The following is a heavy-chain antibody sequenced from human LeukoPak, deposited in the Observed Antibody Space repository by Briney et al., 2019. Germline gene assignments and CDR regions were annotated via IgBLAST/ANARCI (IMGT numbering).Heavy chain of an antibody. J-gene: IGHJ4*02. CDR2: IRGSGRSA. D-gene: IGHD3-10*01. CDR3: AKDLGDCGSGSYPRCYFDY. V-gene: IGHV3-23*01. CDR1: GFTFSSFS. Sequence: GGSLRLSCAASGFTFSSFSMSWVRQAPGQGLEWVSTIRGSGRSAFYADSVRGRFTISRDNSKNTMDLQMNSLRAEDTAVYYCAKDLGDCGSGSYPRCYFDYWGQGTLVTVSS.